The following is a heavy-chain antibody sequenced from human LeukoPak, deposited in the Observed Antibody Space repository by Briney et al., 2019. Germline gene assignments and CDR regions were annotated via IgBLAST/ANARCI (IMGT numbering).Heavy chain of an antibody. J-gene: IGHJ4*02. CDR2: ISSSSSYI. D-gene: IGHD5-18*01. Sequence: PGGSLRLSCAASGFTFSSYSMNWVRQAPGKGLEWVSSISSSSSYIYYADSLKGRFTISRDNAKNSLYLQMNSLTAGDTAVYYFARDIGYSYGYLFDLGRQGPVVSVP. V-gene: IGHV3-21*01. CDR3: ARDIGYSYGYLFDL. CDR1: GFTFSSYS.